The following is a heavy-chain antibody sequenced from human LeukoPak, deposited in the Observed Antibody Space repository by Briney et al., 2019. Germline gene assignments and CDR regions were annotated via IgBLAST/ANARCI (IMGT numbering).Heavy chain of an antibody. V-gene: IGHV3-30*14. J-gene: IGHJ2*01. CDR2: ISYDGSNK. CDR1: GFTFSSYA. CDR3: ARAEWSNWYFDL. D-gene: IGHD3-3*01. Sequence: PGGSLRLSCAASGFTFSSYAMHWVRQAPGKGLEWVAVISYDGSNKYYADSVKGRFTISRDNSKNTLYLQMNSLRAEDTAVYYCARAEWSNWYFDLWGRGTLVTVSS.